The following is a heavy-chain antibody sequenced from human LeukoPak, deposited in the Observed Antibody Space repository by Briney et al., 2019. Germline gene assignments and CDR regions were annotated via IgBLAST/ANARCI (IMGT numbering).Heavy chain of an antibody. D-gene: IGHD3-10*01. CDR1: GFSFNNAW. CDR2: IKSITDGGTI. Sequence: GGSLRLSCAASGFSFNNAWMSWVRQAPGKGREWVGRIKSITDGGTIEYAAPVKGRFTISRDDSKSTLYLQMNSLKTEDTAVYYCSPYYYGSGGPWAYFDYWGQGTLATVSS. CDR3: SPYYYGSGGPWAYFDY. J-gene: IGHJ4*02. V-gene: IGHV3-15*01.